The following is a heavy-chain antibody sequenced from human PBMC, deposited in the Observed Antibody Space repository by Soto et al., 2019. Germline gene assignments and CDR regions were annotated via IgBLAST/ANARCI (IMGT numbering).Heavy chain of an antibody. J-gene: IGHJ4*02. D-gene: IGHD3-22*01. V-gene: IGHV3-23*01. Sequence: PGGSLRLSCAASGFTFSSYAMSWVRQAPGKGLEWVSAISGSGGSTYHADSVKGRFTISRDNSKNTLYLQMNSLRAEDTAVYYCAKQGGIVDVTLRPYYFDYWGQGTLVTVSS. CDR3: AKQGGIVDVTLRPYYFDY. CDR2: ISGSGGST. CDR1: GFTFSSYA.